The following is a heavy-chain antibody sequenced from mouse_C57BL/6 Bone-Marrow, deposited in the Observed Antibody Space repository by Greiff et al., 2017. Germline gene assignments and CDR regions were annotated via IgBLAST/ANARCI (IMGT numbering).Heavy chain of an antibody. CDR2: IHPSDSDT. V-gene: IGHV1-74*01. CDR3: AIWRGLPDYAMDY. J-gene: IGHJ4*01. D-gene: IGHD5-5*01. Sequence: QVQLQQPGAELVKPGASVKVSCKASGYTFTSYWMHWVKQRPGQGLEWIGRIHPSDSDTNYNQKFKGKATLTVDESSSTAYMQLSSLTSEDSAVYYCAIWRGLPDYAMDYWGQGTSVTVSS. CDR1: GYTFTSYW.